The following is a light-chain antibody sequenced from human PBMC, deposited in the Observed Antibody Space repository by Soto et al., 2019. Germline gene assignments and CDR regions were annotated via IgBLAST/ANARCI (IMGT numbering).Light chain of an antibody. Sequence: QSALTQPASVSGSPGQSITISCTGTSSDVGSYNRVSWYQQHPGEAPKLVIYEVSNRPSGLSNRFSGSKSGNTASLTISGLQAEDEADYYCCSFTTSSTYVFGSGTKVTVL. V-gene: IGLV2-14*01. CDR2: EVS. CDR1: SSDVGSYNR. J-gene: IGLJ1*01. CDR3: CSFTTSSTYV.